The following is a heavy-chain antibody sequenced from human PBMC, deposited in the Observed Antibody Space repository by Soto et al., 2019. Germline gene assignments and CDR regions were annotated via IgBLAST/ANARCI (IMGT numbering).Heavy chain of an antibody. V-gene: IGHV5-51*01. J-gene: IGHJ6*02. Sequence: GESLKISCKGSGYSFTNYWIGWVRQMPGKGLEWMGIIYPGDSDTRYRSSFRGQVTISADKSISTAYLQWTSLKASDTALYYCARTRSFTLGFYYDGMDVWGQGTTVTVSS. CDR1: GYSFTNYW. CDR2: IYPGDSDT. D-gene: IGHD6-6*01. CDR3: ARTRSFTLGFYYDGMDV.